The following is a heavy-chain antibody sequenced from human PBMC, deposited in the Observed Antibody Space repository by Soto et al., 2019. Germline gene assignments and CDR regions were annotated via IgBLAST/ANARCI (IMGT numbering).Heavy chain of an antibody. Sequence: ESGGGVVQPGRSLRLSCAASGFTFSSYGMHWVRQAPGKGLEWVAVISYDGSNKYYADSVKGRFTISRDNSKNTLYLQMNSLRAEDTAVYYCAKEGYYDSSGYSTGEYYFDYWGQGTLVTVSS. CDR2: ISYDGSNK. J-gene: IGHJ4*02. V-gene: IGHV3-30*18. CDR1: GFTFSSYG. CDR3: AKEGYYDSSGYSTGEYYFDY. D-gene: IGHD3-22*01.